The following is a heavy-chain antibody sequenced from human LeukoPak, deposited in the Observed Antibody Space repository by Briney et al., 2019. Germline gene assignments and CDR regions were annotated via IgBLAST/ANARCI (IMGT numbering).Heavy chain of an antibody. CDR1: GGTFSSYA. V-gene: IGHV1-69*13. J-gene: IGHJ4*02. D-gene: IGHD3-10*01. Sequence: SVKVSCKASGGTFSSYAISWVRQAPGQGLEWMGGIIPIFGTANYAQKFQGRVTITADESTSTAYMELSSLRPEDTAVYYCARNSGYGSGSYYGYWGQGTLVTVSS. CDR3: ARNSGYGSGSYYGY. CDR2: IIPIFGTA.